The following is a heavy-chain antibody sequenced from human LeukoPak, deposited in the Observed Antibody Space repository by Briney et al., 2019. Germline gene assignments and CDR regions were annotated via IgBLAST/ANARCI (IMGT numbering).Heavy chain of an antibody. Sequence: PGGSLRLSCAASGFTFSSYWMHWVRQAPGKGPVWLSRIHSDGSSTSYADSVRGRFTMSRDNAKNTLYLQMNSLRADDTAVYYCARGWITAGAYYDYWGQGTLVTVSS. CDR2: IHSDGSST. CDR3: ARGWITAGAYYDY. V-gene: IGHV3-74*01. J-gene: IGHJ4*02. CDR1: GFTFSSYW. D-gene: IGHD6-13*01.